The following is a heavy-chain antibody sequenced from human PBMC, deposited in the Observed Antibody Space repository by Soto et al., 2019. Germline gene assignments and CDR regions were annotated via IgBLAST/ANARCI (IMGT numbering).Heavy chain of an antibody. CDR1: GFTFSSYA. J-gene: IGHJ4*02. CDR3: AKEGFYYYDSSGYYPIDY. CDR2: ISGSGGST. Sequence: GGSLRLSCAASGFTFSSYAMSWDRQAPGKGLEWVSAISGSGGSTYYADSVKGRFTISRDNSKNTLYLQMNSLRAEDTAVYYCAKEGFYYYDSSGYYPIDYWGQGTLVTVSS. D-gene: IGHD3-22*01. V-gene: IGHV3-23*01.